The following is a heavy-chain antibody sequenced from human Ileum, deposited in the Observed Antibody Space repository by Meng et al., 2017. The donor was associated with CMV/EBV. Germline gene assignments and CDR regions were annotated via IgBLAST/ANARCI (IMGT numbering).Heavy chain of an antibody. D-gene: IGHD6-25*01. J-gene: IGHJ5*02. CDR1: GFTFDDYA. CDR2: ISWNGAVI. CDR3: AKDGRSGYSLTCFDP. V-gene: IGHV3-9*01. Sequence: GGSLRLSCAASGFTFDDYAMHWVRQAPGKGLEWVSGISWNGAVIGYADSVQGRFTISRDNAKNTLYLQMKSLRTEDTAVYHCAKDGRSGYSLTCFDPWGQGNRVTVSS.